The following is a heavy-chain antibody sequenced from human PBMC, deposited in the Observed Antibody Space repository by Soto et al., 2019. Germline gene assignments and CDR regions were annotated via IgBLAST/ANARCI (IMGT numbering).Heavy chain of an antibody. J-gene: IGHJ4*02. CDR2: IYYSGST. Sequence: SETLSLTCTVSGGSISSGGYYWSWIRQHPGKGLEWIGYIYYSGSTYYNPSLKSRVTISVDTSKNQFSLKLSSVTAADTAVYYCARAGLPIFLFDYWGQGTLVTVSS. V-gene: IGHV4-31*03. CDR3: ARAGLPIFLFDY. CDR1: GGSISSGGYY. D-gene: IGHD3-3*02.